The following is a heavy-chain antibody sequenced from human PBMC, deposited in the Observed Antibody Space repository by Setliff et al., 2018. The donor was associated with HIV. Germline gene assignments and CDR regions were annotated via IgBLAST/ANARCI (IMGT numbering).Heavy chain of an antibody. CDR3: ARGFGSLDP. D-gene: IGHD1-26*01. CDR1: GASITSGIYY. CDR2: AYFSGST. J-gene: IGHJ5*02. Sequence: SETLSLTCSVSGASITSGIYYWAWIRQPAGKGLEFIGRAYFSGSTNYNPSLKSRVTISLDTSKNRFSLNLRSVTAADTAVYYCARGFGSLDPWGKGTLVTVSS. V-gene: IGHV4-61*02.